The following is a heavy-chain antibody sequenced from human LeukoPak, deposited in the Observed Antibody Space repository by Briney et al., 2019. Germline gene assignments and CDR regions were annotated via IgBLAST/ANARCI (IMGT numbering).Heavy chain of an antibody. CDR3: ARSGQPYGSGREYAN. V-gene: IGHV4-59*01. D-gene: IGHD3-10*01. CDR2: ISHTGNT. J-gene: IGHJ4*02. Sequence: SETLSLTCTVSGSSISSYYWSWIRQTPGKGLEWIGYISHTGNTNYNPSLKSRVTISVDPSKNQFSLKVTSVTAADTAVYYCARSGQPYGSGREYANWGQGTLVTVSS. CDR1: GSSISSYY.